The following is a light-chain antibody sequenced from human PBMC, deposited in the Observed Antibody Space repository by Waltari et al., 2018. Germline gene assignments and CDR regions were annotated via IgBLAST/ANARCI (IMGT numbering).Light chain of an antibody. CDR3: YSTDSGGDHRGV. V-gene: IGLV3-10*01. CDR2: EDN. J-gene: IGLJ3*02. CDR1: ALPRKH. Sequence: SYELTQPPAVSVSPGKTARITCAGSALPRKHAYGYHQKPGQVPLLTIYEDNRRHSGIPERFSGSSSGTKATLTITGAQADDEGDYYCYSTDSGGDHRGVFGGGTRLTVL.